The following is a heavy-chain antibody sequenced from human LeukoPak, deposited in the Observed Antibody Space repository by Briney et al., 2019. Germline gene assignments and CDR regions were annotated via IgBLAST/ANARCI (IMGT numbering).Heavy chain of an antibody. V-gene: IGHV3-48*01. J-gene: IGHJ3*02. D-gene: IGHD2-15*01. CDR3: ARGYSRAAFDI. CDR2: ISSTGGTI. CDR1: GFTFSSYA. Sequence: GGSLRLSCAASGFTFSSYAMSWVRQAPGKGLEWVSFISSTGGTIYYADSVKGRFTVSRDNGENSLLLQMNSLRAEDTALYYCARGYSRAAFDIWGQGTVVAVSS.